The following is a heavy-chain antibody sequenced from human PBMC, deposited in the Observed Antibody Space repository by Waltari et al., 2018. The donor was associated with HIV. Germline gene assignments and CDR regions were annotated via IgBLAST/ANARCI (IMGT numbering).Heavy chain of an antibody. J-gene: IGHJ3*01. Sequence: QVQLVQSGAEVKKPESSVKVSCKASGGTFGSYTITWVRQAPGQGPEWMGGISPMFGTATYAQKFQGRVTMTADKSTNTVYLELSTLRFDDTALYYCARGGCSGGTCYYKSFDLWGQGTMVTVSS. CDR2: ISPMFGTA. CDR3: ARGGCSGGTCYYKSFDL. CDR1: GGTFGSYT. V-gene: IGHV1-69*06. D-gene: IGHD2-15*01.